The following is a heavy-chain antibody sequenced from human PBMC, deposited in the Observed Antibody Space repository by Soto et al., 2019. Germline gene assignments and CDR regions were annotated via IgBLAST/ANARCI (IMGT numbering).Heavy chain of an antibody. CDR1: GLTFSNYA. Sequence: GGSLRLSCATSGLTFSNYAMSWVRQAPGGGLEWVSSMSGSSSTTYCADSVRGRFTISRDRSKNTLYLQMSSLRAEDTALYYCAKNQERELPRVIDFWGQGTLVTVSS. CDR3: AKNQERELPRVIDF. CDR2: MSGSSSTT. V-gene: IGHV3-23*01. D-gene: IGHD1-7*01. J-gene: IGHJ4*02.